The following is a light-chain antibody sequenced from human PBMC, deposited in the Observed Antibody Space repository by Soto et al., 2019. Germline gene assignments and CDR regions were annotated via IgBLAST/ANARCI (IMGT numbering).Light chain of an antibody. V-gene: IGKV1-39*01. CDR2: AAS. CDR3: QQSYSTPRT. Sequence: DIQMTQSPSTLSASVGDRVTITCRASQSISSWLAWYQQKPGKAPKLLIYAASSLQSGVPSMFSGCGSGTDFTLTISTLQPEDFATYYCQQSYSTPRTFGQGTRLEIK. J-gene: IGKJ5*01. CDR1: QSISSW.